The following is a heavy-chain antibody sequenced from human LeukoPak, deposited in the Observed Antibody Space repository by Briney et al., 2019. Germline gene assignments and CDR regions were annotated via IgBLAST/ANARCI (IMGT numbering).Heavy chain of an antibody. CDR2: ISDGGSTT. V-gene: IGHV3-74*01. J-gene: IGHJ5*02. Sequence: GGSLRLSCAASGFTFSSYWMHWVRQAPGKGLVWVSRISDGGSTTTYADSVKGRFTISRDNARNTLYLQMNSLRDEDTAVYYCARDSPRTGPWGQGTLVTVSS. CDR1: GFTFSSYW. CDR3: ARDSPRTGP. D-gene: IGHD1-1*01.